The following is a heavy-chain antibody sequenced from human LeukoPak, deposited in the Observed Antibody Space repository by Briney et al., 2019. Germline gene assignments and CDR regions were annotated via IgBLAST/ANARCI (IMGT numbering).Heavy chain of an antibody. CDR2: INPNSGGT. Sequence: GASVKVSCKASGYTFTGYYMHWVRQAPGQGLEWMGWINPNSGGTNYAQKFQGRVTMTRDTSISTAYMELSRLRSDDTAVYYCARGGYVAASFNWFDPWGQGTLVTVSS. J-gene: IGHJ5*02. V-gene: IGHV1-2*02. CDR1: GYTFTGYY. D-gene: IGHD6-6*01. CDR3: ARGGYVAASFNWFDP.